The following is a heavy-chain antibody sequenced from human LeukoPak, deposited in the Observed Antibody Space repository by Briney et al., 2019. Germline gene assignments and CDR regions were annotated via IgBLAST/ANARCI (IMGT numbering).Heavy chain of an antibody. Sequence: GASVKVSCKASGYTFTSYYMHWVRQAPGQGLEWMGIINPSGGSTSYAQKLQGRVTMTRDTSTSTVYMELSSLRSEDTAVYYCARVSYSSGWHRSYGMDVWGQGTTVTVSS. J-gene: IGHJ6*02. CDR1: GYTFTSYY. CDR2: INPSGGST. V-gene: IGHV1-46*01. D-gene: IGHD6-19*01. CDR3: ARVSYSSGWHRSYGMDV.